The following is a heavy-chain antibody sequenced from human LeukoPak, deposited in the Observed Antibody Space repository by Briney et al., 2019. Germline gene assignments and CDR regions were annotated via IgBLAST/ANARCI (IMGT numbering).Heavy chain of an antibody. J-gene: IGHJ4*02. D-gene: IGHD5-18*01. CDR2: IYYSGST. Sequence: SETLSLTCTVSGGSISSYYWSWIRQPPGKGLEWFGYIYYSGSTNYNPSLKSRVTISVDTSKNQFSLKLSSVTAADTAVYYCARGYSYGYVVYWGQGTLVTVSS. CDR3: ARGYSYGYVVY. V-gene: IGHV4-59*01. CDR1: GGSISSYY.